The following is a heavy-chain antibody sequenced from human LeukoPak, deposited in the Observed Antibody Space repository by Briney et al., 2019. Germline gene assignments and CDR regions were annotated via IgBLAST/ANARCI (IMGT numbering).Heavy chain of an antibody. V-gene: IGHV3-23*01. CDR1: GFTFSSYA. Sequence: GGSLRLSCAASGFTFSSYAMSWVRQAPGKGLEWVSAISGSGGSTYYADSVKGRFTISRDNSKNTLYLQMNSLRAEDTAVYYCASPSYSSSWSDLDYWGQGTLVTVSS. D-gene: IGHD6-13*01. J-gene: IGHJ4*02. CDR3: ASPSYSSSWSDLDY. CDR2: ISGSGGST.